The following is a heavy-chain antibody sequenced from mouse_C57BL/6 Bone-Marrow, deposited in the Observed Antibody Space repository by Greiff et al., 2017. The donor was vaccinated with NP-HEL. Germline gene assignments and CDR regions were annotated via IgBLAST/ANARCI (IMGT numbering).Heavy chain of an antibody. Sequence: EVQRVESGGGLVKPGGSLKLSCAASGFTFSSYAMSWVRQTPEKRLEWVATISDGGSYTYYPDNVKGRFTISRDNAKNNLYLQMSHLKSEDTAMYYCARDTGYHYFDYWGQGTTLTVSS. CDR3: ARDTGYHYFDY. V-gene: IGHV5-4*01. J-gene: IGHJ2*01. CDR2: ISDGGSYT. D-gene: IGHD2-2*01. CDR1: GFTFSSYA.